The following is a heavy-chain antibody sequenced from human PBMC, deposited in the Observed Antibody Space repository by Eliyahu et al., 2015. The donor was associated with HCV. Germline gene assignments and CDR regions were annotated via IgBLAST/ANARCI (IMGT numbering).Heavy chain of an antibody. J-gene: IGHJ5*02. Sequence: QVQLVQSGAEVKKPGASVKVSCKASGYTFTGYYMHWVRQAPGQGLEWMGRINPNSGGTNYAQKFQGRVTMTRDTSISTAYMELSRLRSDDTAVYYCARDIYDYVWGSYQNWFDPWGQGTLVTVSS. D-gene: IGHD3-16*01. CDR1: GYTFTGYY. CDR3: ARDIYDYVWGSYQNWFDP. CDR2: INPNSGGT. V-gene: IGHV1-2*06.